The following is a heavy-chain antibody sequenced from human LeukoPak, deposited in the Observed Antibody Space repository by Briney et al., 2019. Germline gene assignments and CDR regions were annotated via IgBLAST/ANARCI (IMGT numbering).Heavy chain of an antibody. D-gene: IGHD4-17*01. Sequence: PSETLSLTCTVSGGSISSGGYYWSWIRQHPGKGLEWIGYIYYSGSTYYNPSLKSRVTISVDTSKNQFSLKLSSVTAADTAVYYCARDLLNYGWFDPWGQGTLVTVSS. V-gene: IGHV4-31*03. CDR1: GGSISSGGYY. J-gene: IGHJ5*02. CDR2: IYYSGST. CDR3: ARDLLNYGWFDP.